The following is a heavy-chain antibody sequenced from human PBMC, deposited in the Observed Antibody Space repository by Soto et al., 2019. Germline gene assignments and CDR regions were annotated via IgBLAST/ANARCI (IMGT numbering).Heavy chain of an antibody. CDR2: IKSKYYGGAT. CDR1: GFTFNDAW. V-gene: IGHV3-15*01. CDR3: TTGGHYYDTNDYIEPVLFFNI. Sequence: LRLSCAASGFTFNDAWMSWVRQAPGKGLEWVGRIKSKYYGGATDYAAPVKGRFTLSRDDSKNTLYLKMSSLKTEDTAVYYCTTGGHYYDTNDYIEPVLFFNICGQGTMVTV. D-gene: IGHD3-22*01. J-gene: IGHJ3*02.